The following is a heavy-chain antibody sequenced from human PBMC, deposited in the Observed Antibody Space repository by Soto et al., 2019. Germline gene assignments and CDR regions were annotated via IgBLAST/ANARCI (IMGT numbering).Heavy chain of an antibody. Sequence: QVQLVESGGGVIQPGGSLRLSCGASGFTLSNFGVHWVRQAPGKGPEWVGAISSDGKTESYGASVRGRFTVSRDNSQNRVCLQMNSLRSDVTGVYYCAQGHVVVIHSRFAIWGQGPRVTVSS. CDR1: GFTLSNFG. CDR3: AQGHVVVIHSRFAI. CDR2: ISSDGKTE. D-gene: IGHD2-21*01. V-gene: IGHV3-30*18. J-gene: IGHJ3*02.